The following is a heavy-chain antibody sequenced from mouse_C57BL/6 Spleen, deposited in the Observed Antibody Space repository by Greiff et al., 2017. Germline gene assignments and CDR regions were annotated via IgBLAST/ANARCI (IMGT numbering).Heavy chain of an antibody. CDR2: IDPSSGGT. V-gene: IGHV1-72*01. J-gene: IGHJ2*01. Sequence: QVQLQQPGAELVKPGASVKLSCKASGYTFTSYWMHWVKQRPGRGLEWIGRIDPSSGGTKYNEKFKSKATLTVDNPSSTAYMQLSSLTSEDSAVYYWARSGDYDVYFDYGGQGTTLTVSS. D-gene: IGHD2-4*01. CDR3: ARSGDYDVYFDY. CDR1: GYTFTSYW.